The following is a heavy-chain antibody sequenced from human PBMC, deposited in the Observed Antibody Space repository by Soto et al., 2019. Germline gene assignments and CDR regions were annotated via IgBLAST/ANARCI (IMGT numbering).Heavy chain of an antibody. D-gene: IGHD6-19*01. CDR2: ISYDGTNK. CDR3: ARDPSPYTSGWYGIDF. J-gene: IGHJ4*01. CDR1: GFTFSSYA. Sequence: GGSLRLSCAASGFTFSSYAMSWVRQAPGKGLGWVAAISYDGTNKYYADSIKGRFTISRDNSANTLFLQVNSLRREDTAMYYCARDPSPYTSGWYGIDFWGHGTLVTVSS. V-gene: IGHV3-30*04.